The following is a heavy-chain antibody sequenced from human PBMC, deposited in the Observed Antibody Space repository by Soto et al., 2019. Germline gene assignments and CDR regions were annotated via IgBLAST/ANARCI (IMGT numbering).Heavy chain of an antibody. CDR2: IIPMFGTA. CDR1: GGTFSTYA. V-gene: IGHV1-69*12. Sequence: QVQLVQSGAEVKKPESSVKVSCKAPGGTFSTYAISWVRQAPGQGLEWMGGIIPMFGTANYAQRFQDRVTITADESTNTVYMELSRLRSEDTALYFCASGIQLWLRRINNGYSGWGQGTLVTVSS. D-gene: IGHD5-18*01. CDR3: ASGIQLWLRRINNGYSG. J-gene: IGHJ4*02.